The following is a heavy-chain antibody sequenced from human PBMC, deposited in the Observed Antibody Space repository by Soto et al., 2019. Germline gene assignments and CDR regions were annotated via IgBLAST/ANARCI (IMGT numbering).Heavy chain of an antibody. CDR1: GDSVSSNSAA. V-gene: IGHV6-1*01. J-gene: IGHJ4*02. CDR2: TYYRSKWYN. CDR3: ARERGYSGYDKYAVIDY. Sequence: SQTLSLTCAISGDSVSSNSAAWNWISQSPSRGLEWLGRTYYRSKWYNDYAVSVKSRITINPDTSKNQFSLQLNSVTPEDTAVYYCARERGYSGYDKYAVIDYWGQGTLVTVSS. D-gene: IGHD5-12*01.